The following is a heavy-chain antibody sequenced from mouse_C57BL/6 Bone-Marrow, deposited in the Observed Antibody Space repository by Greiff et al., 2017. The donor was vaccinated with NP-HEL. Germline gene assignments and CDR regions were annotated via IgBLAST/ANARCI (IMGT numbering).Heavy chain of an antibody. CDR1: GYSITSGYY. D-gene: IGHD2-5*01. CDR3: ARAQAYYSNYGGFFYAMDY. J-gene: IGHJ4*01. CDR2: ISYDGSN. Sequence: EVKLMESGPGLVKPSQSLSLTCSVTGYSITSGYYWNWIRQFPGNKLEWMGYISYDGSNNYNPSLKNRISITRDTSKNQFFLKLNSVTTEDTATYYCARAQAYYSNYGGFFYAMDYWGQGTSVTVSS. V-gene: IGHV3-6*01.